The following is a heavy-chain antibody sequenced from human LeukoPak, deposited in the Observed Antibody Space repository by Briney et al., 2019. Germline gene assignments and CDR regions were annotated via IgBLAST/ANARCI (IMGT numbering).Heavy chain of an antibody. CDR1: GFTFSDYY. V-gene: IGHV3-11*01. Sequence: GGSLRLSCAASGFTFSDYYMSWIRQAPGKGLEWVSYISSSGSTIYYADSVKGRLTISRDNAKNSLYLQMNSLRAEDTAVYYCARVVQEDWFDPWGQGTLVTVSS. CDR3: ARVVQEDWFDP. J-gene: IGHJ5*02. CDR2: ISSSGSTI.